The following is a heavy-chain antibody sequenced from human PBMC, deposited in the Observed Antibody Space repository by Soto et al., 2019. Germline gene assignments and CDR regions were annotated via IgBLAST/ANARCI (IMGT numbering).Heavy chain of an antibody. CDR1: GFAFSSYA. CDR2: LSGSGATT. CDR3: AQPPESSITFYYYGLDV. Sequence: VQLLESGGGLVQPGGSLRLSCAASGFAFSSYAMTWVRQAPGKGLEWVSALSGSGATTYYADSVKGRFTISRDNSKNTLSLETNSVRAEDTAVYYCAQPPESSITFYYYGLDVWGQGPTVTVSS. J-gene: IGHJ6*02. D-gene: IGHD2-2*01. V-gene: IGHV3-23*01.